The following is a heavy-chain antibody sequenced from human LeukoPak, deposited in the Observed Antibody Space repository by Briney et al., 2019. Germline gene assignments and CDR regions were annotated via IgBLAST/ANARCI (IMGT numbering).Heavy chain of an antibody. D-gene: IGHD3-16*01. V-gene: IGHV3-30*03. J-gene: IGHJ4*02. CDR1: GFTFSSYG. CDR3: ASGGGDDY. Sequence: GRSLRLSCAASGFTFSSYGMHWVRQAPGKGLEWVAVISYDGSNKYYADSVKGRFTISRDNSKNTLYLQMNSLRAEDTAVYYCASGGGDDYWGQGALVTVSS. CDR2: ISYDGSNK.